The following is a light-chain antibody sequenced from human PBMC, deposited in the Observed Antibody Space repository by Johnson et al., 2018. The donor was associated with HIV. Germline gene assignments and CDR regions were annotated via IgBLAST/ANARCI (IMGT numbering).Light chain of an antibody. CDR3: GILESSLSAYV. V-gene: IGLV1-51*01. CDR1: SSNIGNNY. CDR2: DNN. J-gene: IGLJ1*01. Sequence: QSVLTQPPSVSAAPGQKVTIPCSGSSSNIGNNYVSWYQELPGTAPKLLIYDNNKRPSGIPDRFSGSKSGTSATLGITGLQTGDEAVYYCGILESSLSAYVFGSGTKVTVL.